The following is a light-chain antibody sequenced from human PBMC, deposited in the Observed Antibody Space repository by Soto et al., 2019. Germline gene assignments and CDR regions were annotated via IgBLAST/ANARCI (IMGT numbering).Light chain of an antibody. CDR2: GAA. CDR1: QSVTSSY. Sequence: EIVLTQSPGTLSLSPGERATLSCRASQSVTSSYLAWYQQKPGQAPRLLIYGAANRATGIPDRFSGSGSGTDFTLTISRLEPEDFAVYYCQQDGMSPPSFTVGQGTKLEIK. J-gene: IGKJ2*01. V-gene: IGKV3-20*01. CDR3: QQDGMSPPSFT.